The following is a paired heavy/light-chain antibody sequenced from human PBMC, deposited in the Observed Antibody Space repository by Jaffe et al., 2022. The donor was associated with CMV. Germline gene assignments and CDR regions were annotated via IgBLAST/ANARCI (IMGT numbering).Heavy chain of an antibody. CDR3: AKVGGSSGYYEYYFDY. D-gene: IGHD3-22*01. CDR1: GFTFSNYA. Sequence: EVQLVESGGGLVQPGGSLRLSCAASGFTFSNYAMSWVRQAPGKGLECVSAVSDSAGDTYYTDSVKGRFTISRDNSKKTLYLQMNSLRAEDTAVYYCAKVGGSSGYYEYYFDYWGQGTVVTVSS. J-gene: IGHJ4*02. CDR2: VSDSAGDT. V-gene: IGHV3-23*04.
Light chain of an antibody. J-gene: IGKJ4*01. Sequence: DIQMTQSPSSVSASVGDRVTITCRASLGITTWLAWYQQKPGKAPKLLIYGASSLQSGVPSRFSGSGSGTDFTLTISSLQPEDFATYYCQQANSFLALAFGGGTKVDIK. V-gene: IGKV1-12*01. CDR2: GAS. CDR3: QQANSFLALA. CDR1: LGITTW.